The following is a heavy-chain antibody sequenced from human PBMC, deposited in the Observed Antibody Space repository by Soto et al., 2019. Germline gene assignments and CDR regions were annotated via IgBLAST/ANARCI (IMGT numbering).Heavy chain of an antibody. D-gene: IGHD2-2*03. CDR3: AKDGLGIVVVPALLPAFDI. V-gene: IGHV3-23*01. Sequence: GGSLRLSCAASGFTFSSYAMSWVRQAPGKGLEWVSAISGSGGSTYYADSVKGRFTISRDNSKNTLYLQMNSLRAEDTAVYYCAKDGLGIVVVPALLPAFDIWGQGTMVTVSS. CDR2: ISGSGGST. J-gene: IGHJ3*02. CDR1: GFTFSSYA.